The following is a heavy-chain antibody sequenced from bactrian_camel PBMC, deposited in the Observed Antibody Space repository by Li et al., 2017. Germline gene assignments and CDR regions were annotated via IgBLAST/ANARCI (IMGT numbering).Heavy chain of an antibody. CDR1: GFIFSNWD. J-gene: IGHJ4*01. CDR2: ISTGGAT. D-gene: IGHD1*01. CDR3: TKGSSIDGLEF. Sequence: VQLVESGGGLVLPGGSLRLSCAASGFIFSNWDMSWVRQAPGKGLEWVSSISTGGATYYADSVKDRFTTSRDNAKNTVYLQMNSLRSEDTALYYCTKGSSIDGLEFGGQGTQVTVS. V-gene: IGHV3S40*01.